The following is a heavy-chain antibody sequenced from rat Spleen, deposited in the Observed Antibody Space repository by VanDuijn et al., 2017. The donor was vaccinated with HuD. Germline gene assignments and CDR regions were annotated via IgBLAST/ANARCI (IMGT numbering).Heavy chain of an antibody. Sequence: QVQLKESGPGLVQPSQTLSLTCTVSGLSLTSNGVSWVRQPPGKGLEWIAAISSGGSTYYNSVFKSRLSISRDTSKSQVILKMNSLQTEYTAIYFCSRDGDSSWFAYWGQGTLVTVSS. CDR3: SRDGDSSWFAY. D-gene: IGHD1-2*01. V-gene: IGHV2S12*01. CDR2: ISSGGST. J-gene: IGHJ3*01. CDR1: GLSLTSNG.